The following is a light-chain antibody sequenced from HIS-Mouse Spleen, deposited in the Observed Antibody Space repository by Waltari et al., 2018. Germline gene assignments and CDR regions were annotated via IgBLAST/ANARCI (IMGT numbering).Light chain of an antibody. V-gene: IGLV3-1*01. CDR2: QAS. Sequence: SYELTQPPSVSVSPGQTASITCSGDKSGAKHACWYQQKPGQSPVLVIYQASKRPPGIPERFSGSNSGNTATLTISGTQAMDEADYYCQAWDSSTVVFGGGTKLTVL. CDR1: KSGAKH. CDR3: QAWDSSTVV. J-gene: IGLJ2*01.